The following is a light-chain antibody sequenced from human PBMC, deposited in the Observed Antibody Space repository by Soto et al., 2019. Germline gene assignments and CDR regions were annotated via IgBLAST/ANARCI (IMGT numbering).Light chain of an antibody. V-gene: IGKV1-9*01. CDR3: LQLNSYPLT. J-gene: IGKJ4*01. CDR1: HGISGY. Sequence: DIELTQSPSFLSASVGDRVTITCRASHGISGYLAWYQRKPGKAPKLLIDAASTLQTGVPSRFSGSRSGTEFTLTISSLQPDDFATYFCLQLNSYPLTFGGGTRVEIK. CDR2: AAS.